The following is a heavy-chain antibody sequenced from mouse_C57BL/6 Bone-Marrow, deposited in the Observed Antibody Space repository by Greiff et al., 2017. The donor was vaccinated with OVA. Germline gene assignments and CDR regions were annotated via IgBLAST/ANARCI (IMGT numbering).Heavy chain of an antibody. CDR3: ARNYYGSSTPFAY. V-gene: IGHV5-17*01. CDR2: ISSGSSTI. D-gene: IGHD1-1*01. J-gene: IGHJ3*01. Sequence: EVQVVESGGGLVKPGGSLKLSCAASGFTFSDYGMHWVRQAPEKGLEWVAYISSGSSTIYYADTVKGRFTISRDNAKNTLFLQMTSLGYEDTAMYYCARNYYGSSTPFAYWGQGTLVTVSA. CDR1: GFTFSDYG.